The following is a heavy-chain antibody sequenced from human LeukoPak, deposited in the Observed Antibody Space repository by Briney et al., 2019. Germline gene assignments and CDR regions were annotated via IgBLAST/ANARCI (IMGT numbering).Heavy chain of an antibody. J-gene: IGHJ3*02. CDR3: ARDTGRAFDI. D-gene: IGHD4-17*01. V-gene: IGHV3-74*01. CDR1: GFTFSGYW. Sequence: PGGSPRLSCAASGFTFSGYWMYWVRQAPGKGLVWVSGVKSDASSTYYADSVKGRFTISRDNAKNTLYLQMNSLRVEDTAMYYCARDTGRAFDIWGQGTMVTVSS. CDR2: VKSDASST.